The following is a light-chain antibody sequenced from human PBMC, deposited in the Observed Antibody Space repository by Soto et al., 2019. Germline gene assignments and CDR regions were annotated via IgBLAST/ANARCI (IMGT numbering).Light chain of an antibody. CDR3: QQYGSSPWT. Sequence: EIVLTQSPATLSLSPGERATLSCRASQSVSSSYLAWYQQKPGQAPRLLIYDASSRATGIPDRISGSGSGTDFTLTISRLEPEDFAVYYCQQYGSSPWTFGQGTKVDIK. CDR2: DAS. J-gene: IGKJ1*01. V-gene: IGKV3-20*01. CDR1: QSVSSSY.